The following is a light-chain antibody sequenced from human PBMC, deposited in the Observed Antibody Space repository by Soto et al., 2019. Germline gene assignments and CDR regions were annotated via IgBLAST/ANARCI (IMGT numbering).Light chain of an antibody. Sequence: EIVLTQSPATLSLSPGERATLSCRASQNVNSYLAWYQQKPGQTPRLLIYDASNRAPGIPARFSGSGSGTDFTLTISILEPEDFAVYYCQQRNTWPLTFGGGTKVEIK. CDR1: QNVNSY. J-gene: IGKJ4*01. CDR3: QQRNTWPLT. V-gene: IGKV3-11*01. CDR2: DAS.